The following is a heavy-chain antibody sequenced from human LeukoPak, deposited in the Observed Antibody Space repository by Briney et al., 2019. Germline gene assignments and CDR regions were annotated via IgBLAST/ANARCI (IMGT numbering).Heavy chain of an antibody. D-gene: IGHD3-22*01. V-gene: IGHV3-13*04. J-gene: IGHJ3*02. Sequence: GGSLRLSCPASGFTFSSYDMHWVRQPTGKGLEWVSGIGTTGDTYYPGSVKGRFTISRENAKNALYLQMNSLRAGDTAVYYCARGLYYYDSSGYYGDTFDIWGQGTMVIVSS. CDR3: ARGLYYYDSSGYYGDTFDI. CDR2: IGTTGDT. CDR1: GFTFSSYD.